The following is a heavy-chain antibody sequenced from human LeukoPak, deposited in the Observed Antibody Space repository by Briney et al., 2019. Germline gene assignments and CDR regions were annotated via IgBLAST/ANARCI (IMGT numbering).Heavy chain of an antibody. D-gene: IGHD6-19*01. CDR2: IIPIFGTA. CDR1: GGTFSSYA. J-gene: IGHJ4*02. Sequence: ASVKVSCKASGGTFSSYAISWVRQAPGQGLEWMGRIIPIFGTANYAQKFQGRVTITTDESTSTAYMELSSLRSEDTAVYYCARMGIAVAGTAFIFDYWGQGTLVTVSS. V-gene: IGHV1-69*05. CDR3: ARMGIAVAGTAFIFDY.